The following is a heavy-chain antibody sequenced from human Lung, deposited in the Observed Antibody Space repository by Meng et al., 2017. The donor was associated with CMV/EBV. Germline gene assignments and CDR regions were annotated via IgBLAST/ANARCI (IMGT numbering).Heavy chain of an antibody. CDR1: GYTFTGYY. V-gene: IGHV1-2*02. Sequence: SVXVSXXASGYTFTGYYMHWVRQAPGQGLEWMGWISPNSGGTNYAQNFQGRVTMTRDTSISTAYMELSRLRSDDTAVYYCARGDYSSTLPFDYWGQGPLVTVSS. D-gene: IGHD6-13*01. J-gene: IGHJ4*02. CDR3: ARGDYSSTLPFDY. CDR2: ISPNSGGT.